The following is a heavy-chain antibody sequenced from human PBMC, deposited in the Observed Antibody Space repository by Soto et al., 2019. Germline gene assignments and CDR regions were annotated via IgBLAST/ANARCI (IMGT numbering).Heavy chain of an antibody. Sequence: SQTLSLTCAISGDSVSSNTAGWNWIRQSPSRGLEWLGRTYYRSRWYDDYAVSVKSRITINPDTSKNQFSLRMNSVTPEDTAVYYCARDLVRIEVWGQGTTVTVSS. V-gene: IGHV6-1*01. D-gene: IGHD1-26*01. CDR1: GDSVSSNTAG. J-gene: IGHJ6*02. CDR2: TYYRSRWYD. CDR3: ARDLVRIEV.